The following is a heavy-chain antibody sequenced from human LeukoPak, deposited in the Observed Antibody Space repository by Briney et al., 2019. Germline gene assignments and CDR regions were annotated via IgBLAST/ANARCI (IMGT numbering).Heavy chain of an antibody. D-gene: IGHD2-21*01. V-gene: IGHV3-30*03. CDR2: ISYDGSNK. CDR1: GFTFGSYG. CDR3: ARRLEFRRYGMDV. Sequence: GGSLRLSCAASGFTFGSYGMHWVRQAPGKGLEWVAVISYDGSNKYYADSVKGRFTISRDNSKNTLCLQMNSLRAEDTAVYYCARRLEFRRYGMDVWGQGTTVTVSS. J-gene: IGHJ6*02.